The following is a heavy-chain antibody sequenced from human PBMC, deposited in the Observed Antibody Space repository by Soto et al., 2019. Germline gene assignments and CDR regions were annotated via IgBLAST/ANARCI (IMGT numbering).Heavy chain of an antibody. V-gene: IGHV4-34*01. Sequence: KTSETLSLTCAVYGGSFSGYYWSWIRQSPGKGLEWIGEVNPTGSTKYNPSLKSRVTISVDTSKNQFSLNLNSVTAADTALYYCARSREQWLVDAFDIWGQGTMVTVS. CDR2: VNPTGST. D-gene: IGHD6-19*01. J-gene: IGHJ3*02. CDR3: ARSREQWLVDAFDI. CDR1: GGSFSGYY.